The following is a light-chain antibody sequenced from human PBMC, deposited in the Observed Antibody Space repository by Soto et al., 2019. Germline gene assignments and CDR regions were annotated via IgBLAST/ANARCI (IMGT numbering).Light chain of an antibody. V-gene: IGKV3D-20*01. CDR2: DAS. CDR3: QQYGSSPIT. CDR1: QSVSSSY. Sequence: EIVLTQSPATLSLSPVERATLSCGASQSVSSSYLAWYQQKPGLAPRLLIYDASSRATGIPDRFSGSGSGTDFTLTISRLEPEDFAVYYCQQYGSSPITFGHGTRLEIK. J-gene: IGKJ5*01.